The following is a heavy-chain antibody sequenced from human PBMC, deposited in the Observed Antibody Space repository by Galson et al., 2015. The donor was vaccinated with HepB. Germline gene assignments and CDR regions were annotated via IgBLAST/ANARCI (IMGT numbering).Heavy chain of an antibody. Sequence: SLRLSCAASGFTFSDYYMSWIRQAPGKGLEWVSYISSSSSYTNHADSVKGRFTISRDNAKNSLYLQMNSLRAEDTAVYYCARDWLLEGGDCTNGVCYEYGMDVWGQGTMVTVSS. V-gene: IGHV3-11*06. CDR1: GFTFSDYY. CDR2: ISSSSSYT. J-gene: IGHJ6*02. D-gene: IGHD2-8*01. CDR3: ARDWLLEGGDCTNGVCYEYGMDV.